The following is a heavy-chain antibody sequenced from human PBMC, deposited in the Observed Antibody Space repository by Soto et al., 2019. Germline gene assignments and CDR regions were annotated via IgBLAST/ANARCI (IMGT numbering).Heavy chain of an antibody. Sequence: QVQLQESGPGLVKPSETLSLTCTVSGGSISTYYWGWIRQPPGKGLEWIGYIDYTGSTNYNPSLKSRVTISVDTSKNQFSLKVTSMTAADAAVYYCARGGAMDVWGKGTTVTVSS. J-gene: IGHJ6*03. CDR2: IDYTGST. CDR3: ARGGAMDV. V-gene: IGHV4-59*01. CDR1: GGSISTYY.